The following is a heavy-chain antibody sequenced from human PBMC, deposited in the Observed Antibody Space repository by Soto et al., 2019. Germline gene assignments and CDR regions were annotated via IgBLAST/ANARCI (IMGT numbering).Heavy chain of an antibody. Sequence: EVQLVESGGDLVQPGGSLRLSCTASGFTFSMYWMHWVRQVPGKGPEWVSRISDDGSRADYADSVKGRFTISRDNAKNTLYLEMHVLRADDTAVYYCTRGPRPSSVGTGAFWGQGTPVTVS. D-gene: IGHD3-10*01. J-gene: IGHJ4*02. CDR1: GFTFSMYW. CDR2: ISDDGSRA. V-gene: IGHV3-74*01. CDR3: TRGPRPSSVGTGAF.